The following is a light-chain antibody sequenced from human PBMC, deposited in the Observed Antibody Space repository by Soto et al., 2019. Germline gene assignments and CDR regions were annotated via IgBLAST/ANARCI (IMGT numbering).Light chain of an antibody. CDR2: GAS. Sequence: EIVLTQSPATLSVSPGERATLSCRASQSISNNLAWYQQQPGQAPRLLIYGASTRATGIPGRFSGSGSGTEFILTISSLQSEDFAVYYCQQYSDSPPLFTFGPGTKVNI. V-gene: IGKV3-15*01. CDR3: QQYSDSPPLFT. CDR1: QSISNN. J-gene: IGKJ3*01.